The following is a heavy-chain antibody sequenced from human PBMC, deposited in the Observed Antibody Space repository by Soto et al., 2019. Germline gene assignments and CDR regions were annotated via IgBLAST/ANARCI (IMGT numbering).Heavy chain of an antibody. D-gene: IGHD4-17*01. V-gene: IGHV5-51*01. CDR2: IYPGDSDT. Sequence: GESLKISCKGSGYSFTSYWIGWVRQMPGKGLEWMGIIYPGDSDTRYSPSFQGQVTISADKSISTAYLQWSSLKASDTAMYYCARLRSTVTTPHWFDPWGQGTLVTVSS. J-gene: IGHJ5*02. CDR1: GYSFTSYW. CDR3: ARLRSTVTTPHWFDP.